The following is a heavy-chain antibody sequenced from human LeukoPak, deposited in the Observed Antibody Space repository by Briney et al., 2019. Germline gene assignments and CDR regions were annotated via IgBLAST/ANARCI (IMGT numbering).Heavy chain of an antibody. J-gene: IGHJ4*02. CDR3: AKDREPYCSSTSCYEVVFWLDY. CDR1: GFTFSSYA. CDR2: ISGSGGST. D-gene: IGHD2-2*01. Sequence: PGGSLRLSCAASGFTFSSYAMSWVRQAPGKGLEWVSAISGSGGSTYYADSVKGRFTISRDNSKNTLYLQMNSLRAEDTAVYYCAKDREPYCSSTSCYEVVFWLDYWGQGTLVTVSS. V-gene: IGHV3-23*01.